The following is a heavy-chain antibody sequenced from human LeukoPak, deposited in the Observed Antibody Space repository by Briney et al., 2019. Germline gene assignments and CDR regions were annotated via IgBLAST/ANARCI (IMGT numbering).Heavy chain of an antibody. CDR3: ARGPDCGGGSCYSEFQLGLSWFDP. CDR2: IYTSGST. D-gene: IGHD2-15*01. J-gene: IGHJ5*02. V-gene: IGHV4-61*09. Sequence: PSETLSLTCTVSGGSISSGSNYWSWIRQPAGKGLEWIGHIYTSGSTNYNPSLKSRVTISVDTSKNQFSLKLNSVTAADTAVYYCARGPDCGGGSCYSEFQLGLSWFDPWGQGTLVTVSS. CDR1: GGSISSGSNY.